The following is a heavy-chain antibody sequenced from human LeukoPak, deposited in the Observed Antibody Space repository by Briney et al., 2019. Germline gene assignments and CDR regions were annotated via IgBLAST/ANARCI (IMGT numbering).Heavy chain of an antibody. Sequence: RGSLRLSCAASGFTFSTYSMNWVRQAPGKGLEWISFISTSSIYIYYADSVKGRFTISRDKARNSLYLQMNSLRAEDTAVYYCARGEWSSSPFDYWGQGTLVTVSS. CDR3: ARGEWSSSPFDY. CDR1: GFTFSTYS. J-gene: IGHJ4*02. CDR2: ISTSSIYI. D-gene: IGHD6-6*01. V-gene: IGHV3-21*01.